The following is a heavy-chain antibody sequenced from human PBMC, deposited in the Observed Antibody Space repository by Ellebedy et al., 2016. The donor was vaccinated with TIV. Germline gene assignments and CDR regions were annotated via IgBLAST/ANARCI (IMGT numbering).Heavy chain of an antibody. CDR3: ARRLDGSNPDAFHV. J-gene: IGHJ3*01. Sequence: AASVKVSCKASTTSALNWVRQAPGQGLEWMAWISPYNVHTDYAQNFQGRVTVTFDTSTATAYMELRGLRSDDTAIYYCARRLDGSNPDAFHVWGQGTKVTVSS. CDR1: TTSA. D-gene: IGHD3-16*01. V-gene: IGHV1-18*01. CDR2: ISPYNVHT.